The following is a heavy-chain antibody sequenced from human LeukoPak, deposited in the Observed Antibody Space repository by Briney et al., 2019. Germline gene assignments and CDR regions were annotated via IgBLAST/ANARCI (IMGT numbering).Heavy chain of an antibody. Sequence: GGSLRLSCAASGFTFSSYWMHWVRQAPGKGLVWVSRINSDGSITNYADSVRGRFTISRDNAKNTLYLQMNSLRAEDTAVYYCARGRFGVIKTWGQGTLVTVSS. D-gene: IGHD3-3*01. CDR1: GFTFSSYW. V-gene: IGHV3-74*01. CDR3: ARGRFGVIKT. J-gene: IGHJ5*02. CDR2: INSDGSIT.